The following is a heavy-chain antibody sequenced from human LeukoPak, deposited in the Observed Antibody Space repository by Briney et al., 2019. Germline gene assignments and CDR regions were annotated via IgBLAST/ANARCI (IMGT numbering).Heavy chain of an antibody. CDR1: GFTVSSNY. CDR2: IYSGGST. CDR3: ARDRLGCSSTTCVYYMDV. D-gene: IGHD2-2*01. V-gene: IGHV3-53*05. J-gene: IGHJ6*03. Sequence: GGSLRLSCAASGFTVSSNYMNWVRQAPGKRLEWVSVIYSGGSTYYADSVKGRFTISRDNSKNTLYLQMNSLRAEDTAVYYCARDRLGCSSTTCVYYMDVWGKGTTVTVSS.